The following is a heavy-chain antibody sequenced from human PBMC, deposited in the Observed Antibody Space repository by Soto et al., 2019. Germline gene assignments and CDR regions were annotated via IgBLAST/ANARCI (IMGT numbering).Heavy chain of an antibody. J-gene: IGHJ6*02. CDR2: ISSSSSTI. CDR1: GFTFSSYS. CDR3: ARDSFGSYYYYGMDV. V-gene: IGHV3-48*02. Sequence: PVGSLRLSCAASGFTFSSYSMNWVRQAPGKGLEWVSYISSSSSTIYYADSVKGRFTISRDNAKNSLYLQMNSLRDEDTAVYYCARDSFGSYYYYGMDVWGQGTTVTVSS. D-gene: IGHD3-10*01.